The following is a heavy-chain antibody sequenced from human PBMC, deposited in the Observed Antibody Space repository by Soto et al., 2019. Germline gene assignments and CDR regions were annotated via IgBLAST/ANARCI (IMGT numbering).Heavy chain of an antibody. D-gene: IGHD6-13*01. J-gene: IGHJ6*02. CDR1: GFTFSDHY. Sequence: PGGSLRLSCAASGFTFSDHYMDWVRQAPGKGLEWIGRTRNKANSYTTEYAASVKGRFTISRDDSKNSLYLQMNSLKTEDTAVYYCARMQHLGYFYYGMDVWGQGTTVTVAS. CDR2: TRNKANSYTT. V-gene: IGHV3-72*01. CDR3: ARMQHLGYFYYGMDV.